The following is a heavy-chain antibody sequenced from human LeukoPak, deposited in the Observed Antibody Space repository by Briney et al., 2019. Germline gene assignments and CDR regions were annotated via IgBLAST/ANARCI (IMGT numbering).Heavy chain of an antibody. J-gene: IGHJ3*02. D-gene: IGHD2-15*01. Sequence: AASVKVSCKASGYTFTSYGISWVRQAPGQGLEWMGWISAYNGNTNYAQKLQDRVTMTTDTSTSTAYMELRSLRSDDTAVYYCARGWGNCSGGSCYAFDIWGQGTMVTVSS. V-gene: IGHV1-18*01. CDR1: GYTFTSYG. CDR2: ISAYNGNT. CDR3: ARGWGNCSGGSCYAFDI.